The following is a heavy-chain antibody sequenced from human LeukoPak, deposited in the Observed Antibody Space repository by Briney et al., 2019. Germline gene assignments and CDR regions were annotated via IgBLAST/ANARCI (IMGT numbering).Heavy chain of an antibody. CDR3: ARDSFDYYGSGSYYQYYYYGMDV. V-gene: IGHV3-21*01. J-gene: IGHJ6*02. CDR1: GFTFSSYS. Sequence: PGGSLRLSCAASGFTFSSYSMNWVRQAPGKGLEWVSSISSSSSYIYYADSVKGRFTISRDNARNSLYLQMNSLRAEDTAVYYCARDSFDYYGSGSYYQYYYYGMDVWGQGTTVTVSS. CDR2: ISSSSSYI. D-gene: IGHD3-10*01.